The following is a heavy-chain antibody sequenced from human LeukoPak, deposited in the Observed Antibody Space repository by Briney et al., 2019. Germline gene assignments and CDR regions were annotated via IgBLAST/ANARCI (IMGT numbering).Heavy chain of an antibody. V-gene: IGHV3-43*02. Sequence: GGSLRLSCMASGFTFDRFSMHWVRQAPGKGLQWVALITGDAGAKYYADSVRGRFTISRDNSKSSLYLQLSRVTTEDTAFYFCARGSYDSSGPNWFDPWGQGTLVTVSS. D-gene: IGHD3-22*01. CDR3: ARGSYDSSGPNWFDP. CDR2: ITGDAGAK. J-gene: IGHJ5*02. CDR1: GFTFDRFS.